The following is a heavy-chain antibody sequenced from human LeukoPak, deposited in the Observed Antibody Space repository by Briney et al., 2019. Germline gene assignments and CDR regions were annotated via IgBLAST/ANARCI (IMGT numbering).Heavy chain of an antibody. CDR2: ISWNSGSI. CDR1: GFTFDDYA. J-gene: IGHJ1*01. Sequence: VRSLRLSCAASGFTFDDYAMHWVRQAPGKGLEWVSGISWNSGSIGYADSVKGRFTISRDNAKNSLYLQMNSLRAEDTALYYCAKDTGYDFWSGLPTFQHWGQGTLVTVSS. CDR3: AKDTGYDFWSGLPTFQH. V-gene: IGHV3-9*01. D-gene: IGHD3-3*01.